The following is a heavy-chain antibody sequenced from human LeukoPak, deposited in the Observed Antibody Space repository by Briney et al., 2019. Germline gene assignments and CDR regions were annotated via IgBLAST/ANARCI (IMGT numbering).Heavy chain of an antibody. J-gene: IGHJ5*02. CDR3: ARDGDCSSTSCYARWFDP. Sequence: SVKVSCKASGGTFSSYAISWVRQAPGQGLEWMGGIIPIFGTANYAQKFQGRVTVTTDESTSTAYMELSSLRSEDTAVYYCARDGDCSSTSCYARWFDPWGQGTLVTVSS. CDR1: GGTFSSYA. V-gene: IGHV1-69*05. D-gene: IGHD2-2*01. CDR2: IIPIFGTA.